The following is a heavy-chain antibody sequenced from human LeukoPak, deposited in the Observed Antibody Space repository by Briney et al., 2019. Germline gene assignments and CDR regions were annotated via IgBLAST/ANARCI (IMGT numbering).Heavy chain of an antibody. V-gene: IGHV3-30-3*01. CDR3: ARDIGAVAGTTRELIFDY. D-gene: IGHD6-19*01. CDR2: ISYDGSNK. J-gene: IGHJ4*02. Sequence: GGSLRLSCAASGFTFSSYAMHWVRQAPGKGLEWVAVISYDGSNKYYADSVKGRFTISRDNSKNTLYLQMNSLRAEDTAVYYCARDIGAVAGTTRELIFDYWGQGTLVTVSS. CDR1: GFTFSSYA.